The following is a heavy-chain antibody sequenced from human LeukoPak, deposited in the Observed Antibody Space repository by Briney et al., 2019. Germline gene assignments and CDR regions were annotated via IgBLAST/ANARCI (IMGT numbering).Heavy chain of an antibody. CDR1: GGTFSSYA. CDR3: ARDYLHYYDSSGYYRGNFAHDAFDI. CDR2: IIPIFGTA. J-gene: IGHJ3*02. V-gene: IGHV1-69*05. Sequence: GASVKVSCKASGGTFSSYATSWVRQAPGQGLEWMGGIIPIFGTANYAQKFQGRVTITTDESTSTAYMELSSLRSEDTAVYYCARDYLHYYDSSGYYRGNFAHDAFDIWGQGTMVTVSS. D-gene: IGHD3-22*01.